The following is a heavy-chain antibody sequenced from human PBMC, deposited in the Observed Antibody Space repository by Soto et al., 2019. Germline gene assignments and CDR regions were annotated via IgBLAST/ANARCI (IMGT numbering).Heavy chain of an antibody. D-gene: IGHD6-6*01. J-gene: IGHJ2*01. CDR2: ISSSGSTI. Sequence: PAGSLRLSCAASGFTFSSYEMNWIRQAPGKGLEWVSYISSSGSTIYYADSVKRRFTISRDNAKNSLYLQMNSLRAEDTDVYYCAREAHLAARPEWYFDLWGRGTLVTVSS. CDR3: AREAHLAARPEWYFDL. V-gene: IGHV3-48*03. CDR1: GFTFSSYE.